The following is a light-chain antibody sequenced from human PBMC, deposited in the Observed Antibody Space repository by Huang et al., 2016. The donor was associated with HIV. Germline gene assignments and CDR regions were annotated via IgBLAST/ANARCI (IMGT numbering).Light chain of an antibody. V-gene: IGKV3-15*01. CDR2: GAS. CDR3: QQYNNWLA. CDR1: QTVNRN. Sequence: EIVMTQSPATLSVSPGERATLSCRASQTVNRNLAWYQHNPGQAPRLLIYGASTRATVVPARFSGSGSGTKFTLTISSLQSEDFAVYYCQQYNNWLAFGQGTKVEIK. J-gene: IGKJ1*01.